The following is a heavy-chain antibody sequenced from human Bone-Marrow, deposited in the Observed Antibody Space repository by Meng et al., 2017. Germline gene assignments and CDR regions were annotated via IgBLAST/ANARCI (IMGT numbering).Heavy chain of an antibody. CDR3: ARLLHPVGSSWYGGELWFDP. CDR2: IYYSGST. D-gene: IGHD6-13*01. V-gene: IGHV4-59*01. CDR1: GGSISSYY. J-gene: IGHJ5*02. Sequence: SETLSLTCTVSGGSISSYYWSWIRQPPGKGLEWIGYIYYSGSTNYNPSLKSRVTISVDTSKNQFSLKLSSVTAADTAVYYCARLLHPVGSSWYGGELWFDPWGQGTLVTVSS.